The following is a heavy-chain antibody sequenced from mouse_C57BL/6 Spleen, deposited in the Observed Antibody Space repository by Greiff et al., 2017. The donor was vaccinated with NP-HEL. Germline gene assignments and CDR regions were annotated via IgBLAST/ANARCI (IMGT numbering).Heavy chain of an antibody. J-gene: IGHJ4*01. CDR2: ISSGSSTI. CDR3: ARGSYAMDY. CDR1: GFTFSDYG. V-gene: IGHV5-17*01. Sequence: VQLKESGGGLVKPGGSLKLSCAASGFTFSDYGMHWVRQAPEKGLEWVAYISSGSSTIYYADTVKGRFTIARDYAKNTLFLQMTSLRSEDTAMYYCARGSYAMDYWGQGTSVTVSS.